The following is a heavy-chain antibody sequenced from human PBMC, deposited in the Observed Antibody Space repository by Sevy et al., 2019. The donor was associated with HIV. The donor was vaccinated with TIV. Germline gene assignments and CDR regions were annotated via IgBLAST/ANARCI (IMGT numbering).Heavy chain of an antibody. V-gene: IGHV4-30-4*01. CDR2: IYHSASI. CDR3: ARERGYTYLFMDI. D-gene: IGHD5-18*01. J-gene: IGHJ4*02. Sequence: SETLSLTCTVSGGAITSGDYYWNWIRQPTGKCREWIGYIYHSASIFYNPSLQSRAIISQDTSKNQFSLKLSSVTAADTAVYFCARERGYTYLFMDIWGQGTPVTVSS. CDR1: GGAITSGDYY.